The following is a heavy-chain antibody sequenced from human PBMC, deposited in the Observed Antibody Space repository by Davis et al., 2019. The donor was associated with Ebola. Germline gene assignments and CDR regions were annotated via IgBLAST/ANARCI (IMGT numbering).Heavy chain of an antibody. V-gene: IGHV3-48*04. J-gene: IGHJ6*02. CDR3: ARRLIAARPYYYYGMDV. CDR1: GFTFSSYS. D-gene: IGHD6-6*01. Sequence: GGSLRLSCAASGFTFSSYSMNWVRQAPGKGLEWVSYISSSGSTIYYADSVKGRFTISRDNAKNSLYLQMNSLRAEDTAVYYCARRLIAARPYYYYGMDVWGQGTTVTVSS. CDR2: ISSSGSTI.